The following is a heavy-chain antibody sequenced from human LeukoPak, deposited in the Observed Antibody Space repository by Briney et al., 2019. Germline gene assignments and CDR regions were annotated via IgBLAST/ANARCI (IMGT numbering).Heavy chain of an antibody. CDR2: IIPIFGTA. J-gene: IGHJ4*02. V-gene: IGHV1-69*05. Sequence: SVKVSRKASGGTFSSYAISWVRQAPGQGLEWMGGIIPIFGTANYAQKFQGRVTITTDESTRTAYMELSSLRSEDTAVYYCARSLARFLEWPHFDYWGQGTLVTVCS. D-gene: IGHD3-3*01. CDR3: ARSLARFLEWPHFDY. CDR1: GGTFSSYA.